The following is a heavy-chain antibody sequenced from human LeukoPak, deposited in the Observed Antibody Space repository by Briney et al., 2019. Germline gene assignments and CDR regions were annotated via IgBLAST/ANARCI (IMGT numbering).Heavy chain of an antibody. Sequence: SETLSLTCTVSGDSISSSSYYWGWIRQPPGKGLEWIGSIYYSGSTYYNPSLKSRVTISVDTSKNQFSLKLSSVTAADTAVYYCARLYSSGWYNGDAFDIWGQGTLVTVSS. CDR1: GDSISSSSYY. J-gene: IGHJ3*02. CDR2: IYYSGST. V-gene: IGHV4-39*01. CDR3: ARLYSSGWYNGDAFDI. D-gene: IGHD6-19*01.